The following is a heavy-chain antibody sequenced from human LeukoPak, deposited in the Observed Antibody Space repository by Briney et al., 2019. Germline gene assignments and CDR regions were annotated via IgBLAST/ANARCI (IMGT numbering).Heavy chain of an antibody. CDR3: AEEYSGYDFDY. D-gene: IGHD5-12*01. Sequence: GGSLRLSCAASGFTLRSYDMSWVRQAPGKGLEWVAATSGSGGNTYYADSVKGRFTISRDNSKNTLYLQMNSLRAEDTAVYYCAEEYSGYDFDYWGQGTLVTVSS. CDR1: GFTLRSYD. CDR2: TSGSGGNT. J-gene: IGHJ4*02. V-gene: IGHV3-23*01.